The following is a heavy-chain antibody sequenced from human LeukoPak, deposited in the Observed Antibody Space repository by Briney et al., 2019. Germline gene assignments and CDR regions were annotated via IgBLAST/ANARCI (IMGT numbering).Heavy chain of an antibody. CDR1: GFTFSSYA. J-gene: IGHJ4*02. D-gene: IGHD3-9*01. Sequence: LPGGSLRLSCAASGFTFSSYAMSWVRQAPGKGLEWVSAISGSGGSTYYADSVKGRFTISRDDSENTLYLQMNSLRAEDTAIYYCTREEAYFDSLLAYYFDYWGQGTLVTVSS. CDR2: ISGSGGST. CDR3: TREEAYFDSLLAYYFDY. V-gene: IGHV3-23*01.